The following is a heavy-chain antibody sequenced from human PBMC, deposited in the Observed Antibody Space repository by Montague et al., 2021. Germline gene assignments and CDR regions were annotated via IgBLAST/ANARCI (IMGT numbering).Heavy chain of an antibody. CDR2: INHSGST. Sequence: SETLSLTCAVYGGSFSGYYWSWIRQPPGKGLEWIEEINHSGSTNYNPSLKSRVTISVDTSKNQFSLKLSSVTAADTAVYYCARRGGTMVRGVKGYMDVWSKGTPVTVSS. V-gene: IGHV4-34*01. J-gene: IGHJ6*03. CDR1: GGSFSGYY. CDR3: ARRGGTMVRGVKGYMDV. D-gene: IGHD3-10*01.